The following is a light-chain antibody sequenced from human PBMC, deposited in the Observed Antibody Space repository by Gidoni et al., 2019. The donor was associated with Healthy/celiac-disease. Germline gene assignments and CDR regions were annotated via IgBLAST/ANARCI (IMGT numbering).Light chain of an antibody. J-gene: IGKJ1*01. CDR2: KAS. Sequence: DIQMTQSPSTLSASGGDRVTITCRASQSISSWLAWYQQKPGKAPKLLIYKASSLESGVPSRFSGSGSGTEFTLTISSLQPDDFATYYFQQYNSYGTFGQGTKVEIK. CDR3: QQYNSYGT. V-gene: IGKV1-5*03. CDR1: QSISSW.